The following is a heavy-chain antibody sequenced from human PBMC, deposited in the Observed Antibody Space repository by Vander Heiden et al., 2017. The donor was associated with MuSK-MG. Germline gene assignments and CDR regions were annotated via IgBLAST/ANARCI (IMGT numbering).Heavy chain of an antibody. CDR3: ARDPIPAYCSGDSCYPY. V-gene: IGHV3-48*01. Sequence: EVQLVESGGGLVQPGGSLRLSCAASGFTSSTYAMNWVRQAPGKGLEWVSYISNSGSIIDYADSVKGRFTISRDNAKNSLFLQMNSLRAEDTAVYYCARDPIPAYCSGDSCYPYWGQGTLVTVSS. J-gene: IGHJ4*02. CDR1: GFTSSTYA. D-gene: IGHD2-15*01. CDR2: ISNSGSII.